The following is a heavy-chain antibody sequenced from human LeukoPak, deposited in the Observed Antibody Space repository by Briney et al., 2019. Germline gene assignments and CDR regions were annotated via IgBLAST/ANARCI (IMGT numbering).Heavy chain of an antibody. V-gene: IGHV1-69*01. CDR1: GGTFSSYA. Sequence: ASVKVSCKASGGTFSSYAISWVRQAPGQGLEWMGGIIPNFGTANYAQKFQGSVTITAVESMSTAYMELSSLRSEDTAVYYCARGWLAETTVVTPYNYWGQVTLVTVSS. J-gene: IGHJ4*02. CDR3: ARGWLAETTVVTPYNY. D-gene: IGHD4-23*01. CDR2: IIPNFGTA.